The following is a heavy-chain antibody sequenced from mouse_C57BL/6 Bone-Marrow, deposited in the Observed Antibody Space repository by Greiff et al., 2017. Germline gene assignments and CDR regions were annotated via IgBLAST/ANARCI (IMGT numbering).Heavy chain of an antibody. CDR1: GFSLTSYG. J-gene: IGHJ4*01. CDR3: AKNCWLLRYYYAMDY. CDR2: IWSGGST. Sequence: QVQLQQSGPGLVQPSQSLSITCTVSGFSLTSYGVHWVRQPPGKGLEWLGVIWSGGSTDYNAAFISRLSISKDNSKSQVFFKMNSLQADDTAIYYCAKNCWLLRYYYAMDYWGQGTSVTVSS. D-gene: IGHD1-1*01. V-gene: IGHV2-4*01.